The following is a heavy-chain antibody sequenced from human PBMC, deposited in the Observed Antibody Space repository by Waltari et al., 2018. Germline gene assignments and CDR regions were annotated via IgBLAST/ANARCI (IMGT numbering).Heavy chain of an antibody. CDR3: AILGGNYGDLFDY. J-gene: IGHJ4*02. Sequence: QVQLQESRPGLVKPSETLSLTCTVSGGSISSHYWSWIRQPPGKGLEWIGYIYYSGSTNYNPSLRSRVTISVDTSKNQFSLKLSSVTAADTAVYYCAILGGNYGDLFDYWGQGTLVTVSS. CDR2: IYYSGST. D-gene: IGHD4-17*01. CDR1: GGSISSHY. V-gene: IGHV4-59*11.